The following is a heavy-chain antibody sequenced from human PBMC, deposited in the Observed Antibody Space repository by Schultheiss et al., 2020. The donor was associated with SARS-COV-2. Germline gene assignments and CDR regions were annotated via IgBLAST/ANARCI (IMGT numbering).Heavy chain of an antibody. CDR1: GYTFTGYY. CDR3: ARDLRDDFWSGYYRYYYYYMDV. D-gene: IGHD3-3*01. Sequence: GESLKISCKASGYTFTGYYMHWVRQAPGQGLEWMGWINPNSGGTNYAQKFQGRVTMTRDTSISTAYMELSRLRSDDTAVYYCARDLRDDFWSGYYRYYYYYMDVWGKGTTVTVSS. J-gene: IGHJ6*03. V-gene: IGHV1-2*02. CDR2: INPNSGGT.